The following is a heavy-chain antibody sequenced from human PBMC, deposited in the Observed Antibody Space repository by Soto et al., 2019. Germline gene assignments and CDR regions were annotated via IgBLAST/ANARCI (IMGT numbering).Heavy chain of an antibody. Sequence: GGSLRLSCAASGFTFSSYAMSWVRQAPGEGLEWVSAISGSGSSTYYADSVKGRFTISRDDAKNTLFLQMNGLRVDDTAVYYCARGAKNVYAMDVWGQGTTVTVSS. CDR3: ARGAKNVYAMDV. CDR1: GFTFSSYA. V-gene: IGHV3-23*01. J-gene: IGHJ6*02. D-gene: IGHD1-1*01. CDR2: ISGSGSST.